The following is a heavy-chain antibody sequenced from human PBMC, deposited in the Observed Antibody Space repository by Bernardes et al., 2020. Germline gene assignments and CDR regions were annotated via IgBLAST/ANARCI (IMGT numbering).Heavy chain of an antibody. D-gene: IGHD6-19*01. CDR3: ARAGSSGWSLGFDY. J-gene: IGHJ4*02. CDR2: IYDSGST. V-gene: IGHV4-59*01. CDR1: GGSLSSYY. Sequence: TLSLTCTVSGGSLSSYYWSWIRQPPGKGLEWIGYIYDSGSTNYNPSLKSRVTISIDTSKNQFSLKLSSVTAADTAVYYCARAGSSGWSLGFDYWGQGTLVTVSS.